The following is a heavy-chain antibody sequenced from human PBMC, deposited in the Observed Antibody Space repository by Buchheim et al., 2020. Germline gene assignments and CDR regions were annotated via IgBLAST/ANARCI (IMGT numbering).Heavy chain of an antibody. CDR2: MNPNSGNT. CDR3: ARGPYDYVWGRPIYYYYGMDV. CDR1: GYTFTSYD. D-gene: IGHD3-16*01. V-gene: IGHV1-8*01. Sequence: QVQLVQSGAEVKKPGASVKVSCKASGYTFTSYDINWVRQATGQGLEWMGWMNPNSGNTGYAQKFQGRVTMTRNTSISTAYMELSSLRSEDTAVYYCARGPYDYVWGRPIYYYYGMDVWGQGTT. J-gene: IGHJ6*02.